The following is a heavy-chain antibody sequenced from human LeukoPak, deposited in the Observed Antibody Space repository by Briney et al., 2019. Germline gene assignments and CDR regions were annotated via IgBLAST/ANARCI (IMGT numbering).Heavy chain of an antibody. CDR3: ARDGPGGVVVDY. Sequence: PGGSLRLSCAASGFTFDDYGMSWVRQAPGKGLEWVSGINWNGGRTGYVDSVKGRFTISRDNSQNTLYLQMNSLRAEDTAVYYCARDGPGGVVVDYWGQGTLVTVSS. CDR1: GFTFDDYG. CDR2: INWNGGRT. D-gene: IGHD3-16*01. J-gene: IGHJ4*02. V-gene: IGHV3-20*04.